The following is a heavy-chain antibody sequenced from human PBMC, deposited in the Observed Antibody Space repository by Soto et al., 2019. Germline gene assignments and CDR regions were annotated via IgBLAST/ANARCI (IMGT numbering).Heavy chain of an antibody. Sequence: NPSETLSLTCPVGGGAISSSSYYWGLIRQPPGKGLEWIGSIYYSGSTYYNPSLKSRVTISVDTSKNQFSLELSSVNAADTAVYYCARLEIQLERPDLYYFDYSRQGTLVTVPS. CDR2: IYYSGST. D-gene: IGHD1-1*01. J-gene: IGHJ4*02. V-gene: IGHV4-39*01. CDR3: ARLEIQLERPDLYYFDY. CDR1: GGAISSSSYY.